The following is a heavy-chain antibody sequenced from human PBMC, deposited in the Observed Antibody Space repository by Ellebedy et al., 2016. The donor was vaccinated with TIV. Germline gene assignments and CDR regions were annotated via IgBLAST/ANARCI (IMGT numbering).Heavy chain of an antibody. J-gene: IGHJ4*02. CDR3: ERRGGELLSGFDY. Sequence: GESLKISCKGSGYSFTSYWIGWVRQLPGKGLEWMGIIYPGDSDTRYSPSFQGQVTISADKSIRTADLQWSSLKASDTAMYYCERRGGELLSGFDYWGQGTLVTVSS. CDR1: GYSFTSYW. CDR2: IYPGDSDT. V-gene: IGHV5-51*01. D-gene: IGHD1-26*01.